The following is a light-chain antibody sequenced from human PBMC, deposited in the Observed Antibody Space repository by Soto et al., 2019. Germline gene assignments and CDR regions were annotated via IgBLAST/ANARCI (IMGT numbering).Light chain of an antibody. V-gene: IGKV3-15*01. CDR1: QSVSSN. J-gene: IGKJ4*01. Sequence: EIVMTQSPATLSVSPGERATLSCRASQSVSSNLAWYQQKPGQAPSLLIYGASTRATGTPARFSGSGSGTDFTLTISSLEAEDVAFYWCQQYFDVPFTFGGGTKVEI. CDR3: QQYFDVPFT. CDR2: GAS.